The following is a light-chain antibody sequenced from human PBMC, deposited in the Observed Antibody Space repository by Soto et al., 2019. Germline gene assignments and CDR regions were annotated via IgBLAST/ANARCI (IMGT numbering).Light chain of an antibody. V-gene: IGKV1-33*01. CDR3: RQYDDPFT. CDR1: RGIADS. CDR2: DAA. J-gene: IGKJ4*01. Sequence: DTQMTQSPSSLSASVGDTVTITGQGSRGIADSLNWYQQRAGQAPKLLIYDAANLQSGVPARFSGSGTGTSFILTINSLQPEDFATNYCRQYDDPFTFGGGTKVEIK.